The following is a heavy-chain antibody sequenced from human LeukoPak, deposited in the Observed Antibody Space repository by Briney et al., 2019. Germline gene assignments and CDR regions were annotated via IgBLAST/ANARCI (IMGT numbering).Heavy chain of an antibody. D-gene: IGHD3-10*01. CDR3: ARGVSYGSGSYIGDP. CDR2: IYSGGST. Sequence: GGSLRLSCAASGFTVSSNYMSWVRQAPGKGLEWVSVIYSGGSTYYADSVKGRFTISRDNSKNTFYLQMNSMRAEDTAVYYCARGVSYGSGSYIGDPWGQGTLVTVSS. J-gene: IGHJ5*02. CDR1: GFTVSSNY. V-gene: IGHV3-53*01.